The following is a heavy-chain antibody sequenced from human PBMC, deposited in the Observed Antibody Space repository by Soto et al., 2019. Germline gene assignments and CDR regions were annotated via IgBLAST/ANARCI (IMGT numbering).Heavy chain of an antibody. Sequence: GESLQISCKGSGYSFTSYWIGCVRQMPGKGLEWMGIIYPGDSDTRYSPSFQGQVTVSAEKSISTAYLQWSSLKASDTAMYYCARRCRGGDCYAAFDIWGKGTMVTVSS. CDR2: IYPGDSDT. V-gene: IGHV5-51*01. CDR1: GYSFTSYW. D-gene: IGHD2-21*02. CDR3: ARRCRGGDCYAAFDI. J-gene: IGHJ3*02.